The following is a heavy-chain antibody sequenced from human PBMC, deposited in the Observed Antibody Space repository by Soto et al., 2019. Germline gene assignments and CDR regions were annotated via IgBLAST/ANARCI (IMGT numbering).Heavy chain of an antibody. CDR1: GYTFTSYY. V-gene: IGHV1-46*01. D-gene: IGHD4-17*01. CDR3: ATAPHDYGDYGGNYYYYYGMDV. Sequence: GASVKVSCKASGYTFTSYYMHWVRQAPGQGLEWMGIINPSGGSTSYAQKFQGRVTMTRDTSTSTVYMELSSLRSEDTAVYYCATAPHDYGDYGGNYYYYYGMDVWGQGTTVTVSS. CDR2: INPSGGST. J-gene: IGHJ6*02.